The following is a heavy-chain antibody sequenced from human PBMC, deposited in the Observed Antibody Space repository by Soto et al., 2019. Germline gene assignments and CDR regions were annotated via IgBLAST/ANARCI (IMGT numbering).Heavy chain of an antibody. CDR3: ARGLGSSWFCL. Sequence: GGSLRLSCAASGFTFSSYAMHWVRQAPGKGLELVAVISYDGSNKYYADSVKGRFTISRDNSKNSLYLQMSSLGAEDTAVYYCARGLGSSWFCLWGQGTLVTAPQ. CDR2: ISYDGSNK. J-gene: IGHJ4*02. D-gene: IGHD6-13*01. V-gene: IGHV3-30-3*01. CDR1: GFTFSSYA.